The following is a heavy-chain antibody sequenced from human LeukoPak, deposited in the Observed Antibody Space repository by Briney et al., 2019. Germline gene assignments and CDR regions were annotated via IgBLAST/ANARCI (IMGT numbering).Heavy chain of an antibody. Sequence: PGGSLRLSCAASGFTFSSYAMSWVRQAPGKGLEWVSAISGGGDSTYYADSVKGRFTISRDNSKNTLYLEMNSLRAEDTAVYYCAKDRARGGATDFGYWGQGTLDTVSS. CDR1: GFTFSSYA. J-gene: IGHJ4*02. V-gene: IGHV3-23*01. CDR3: AKDRARGGATDFGY. CDR2: ISGGGDST. D-gene: IGHD3-16*01.